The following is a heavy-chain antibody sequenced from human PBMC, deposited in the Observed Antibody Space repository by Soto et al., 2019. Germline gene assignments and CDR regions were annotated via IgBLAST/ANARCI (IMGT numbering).Heavy chain of an antibody. D-gene: IGHD3-22*01. CDR3: ARGGYYDSSGSRNYHYYGLLV. V-gene: IGHV1-18*01. CDR2: ISPYNDDT. CDR1: GYTFISYG. Sequence: ASVKVSCKASGYTFISYGISWVRQAPGQGLEWLGWISPYNDDTKYAQKLQGRVTMTTDTSTRTAYMNLRGLRSDDTAVYYCARGGYYDSSGSRNYHYYGLLVSGQAPTVSVS. J-gene: IGHJ6*02.